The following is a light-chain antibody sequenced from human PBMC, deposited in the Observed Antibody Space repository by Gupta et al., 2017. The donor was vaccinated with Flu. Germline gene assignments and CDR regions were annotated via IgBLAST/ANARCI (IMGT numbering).Light chain of an antibody. CDR2: YAS. CDR3: HQSSTVPHT. V-gene: IGKV6-21*01. Sequence: EIVLTQSPDFQSATPQERVTFTCRASQSIGTSLYWYQQKPDQSPKLLIKYASQSFSGVPSRFSGSGSGTDFTLTIDSLEAEDAATYYCHQSSTVPHTFGQGTRLEIK. CDR1: QSIGTS. J-gene: IGKJ5*01.